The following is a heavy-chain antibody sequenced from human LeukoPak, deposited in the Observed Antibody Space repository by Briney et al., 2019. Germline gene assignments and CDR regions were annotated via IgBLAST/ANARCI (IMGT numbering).Heavy chain of an antibody. Sequence: GASVKVSCKASEYTFTSYDINWVRRATGQGLEWMGWMNPNSGNTGYAQRFQGRITMTRNTAISTAYFELSGLRSEDTAVYYCARAPHPEVNGYNYGWNYWGQGTLVTVSS. CDR3: ARAPHPEVNGYNYGWNY. V-gene: IGHV1-8*01. CDR1: EYTFTSYD. D-gene: IGHD5-18*01. J-gene: IGHJ4*02. CDR2: MNPNSGNT.